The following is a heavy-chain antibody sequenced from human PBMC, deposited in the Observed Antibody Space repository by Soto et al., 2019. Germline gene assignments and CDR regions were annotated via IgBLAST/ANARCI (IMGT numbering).Heavy chain of an antibody. D-gene: IGHD2-2*01. Sequence: GGSLRLPCVASGITFVTRAMSWVRQAPGEGLECVSTTTATGGDPKYADSATGRFTTPRNNSKTTPYLQFISLRAVDTSVYYCEREGRHSCSASCYPDYGMDVWGHGTTVTVSS. CDR1: GITFVTRA. V-gene: IGHV3-23*01. J-gene: IGHJ6*02. CDR3: EREGRHSCSASCYPDYGMDV. CDR2: TTATGGDP.